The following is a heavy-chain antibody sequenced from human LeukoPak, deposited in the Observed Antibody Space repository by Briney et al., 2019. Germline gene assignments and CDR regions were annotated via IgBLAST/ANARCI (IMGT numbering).Heavy chain of an antibody. V-gene: IGHV4-38-2*02. CDR3: VRDPPDY. J-gene: IGHJ4*02. CDR2: IYHDGST. Sequence: SETLSLTCAVSGYSFSSGAYWGWIRQPPGKGLQWIGCIYHDGSTYYNPSLQSRVTISVDTSKNQFSLKLTSVTATDTAVYYCVRDPPDYWGQGTLVTVTS. CDR1: GYSFSSGAY.